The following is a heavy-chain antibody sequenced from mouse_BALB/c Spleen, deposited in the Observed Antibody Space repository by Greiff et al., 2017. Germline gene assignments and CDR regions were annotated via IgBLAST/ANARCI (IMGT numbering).Heavy chain of an antibody. CDR2: IDPANGNT. CDR3: ARSEAYYRYGAMDY. Sequence: EVMLVESGAELVKPGASVKLSCTASGFNIKDTYMHWVKQRPEQGLEWIGRIDPANGNTKYDPKFQGKATITADTSSNTAYLQLSSLTSEDTAVYYCARSEAYYRYGAMDYWGQGTSVTVSS. V-gene: IGHV14-3*02. J-gene: IGHJ4*01. CDR1: GFNIKDTY. D-gene: IGHD2-14*01.